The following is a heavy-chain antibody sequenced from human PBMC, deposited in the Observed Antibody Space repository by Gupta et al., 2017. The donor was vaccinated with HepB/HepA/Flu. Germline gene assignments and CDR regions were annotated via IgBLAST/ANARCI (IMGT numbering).Heavy chain of an antibody. V-gene: IGHV3-23*01. CDR3: AKGIKTWVQMVGDY. Sequence: EVQLLESGGGLIQPGGSLRLSCAASGFTFSTYAMAWVRQAPGKGLEWVSSISINSGVTFYADSVKGRFTIYRDDSKNTLFLQMNSLRADDTAVYYCAKGIKTWVQMVGDYWGQGTLVTVSS. CDR2: ISINSGVT. CDR1: GFTFSTYA. D-gene: IGHD2-8*01. J-gene: IGHJ4*02.